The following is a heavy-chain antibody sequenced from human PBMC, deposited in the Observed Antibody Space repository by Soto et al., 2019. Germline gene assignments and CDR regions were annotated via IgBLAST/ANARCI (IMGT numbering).Heavy chain of an antibody. CDR3: GRLEGRATISYYFDY. V-gene: IGHV4-39*01. Sequence: SLTHRLPYTISGGTISSSTYFWAWIRQPPGKRLEWIGSVCDSGTTYYNLALESRVTISVDKSKYQFSLKLMSLSAADTAVYYCGRLEGRATISYYFDYWGQGALVTVSS. CDR2: VCDSGTT. D-gene: IGHD3-3*01. CDR1: GGTISSSTYF. J-gene: IGHJ4*02.